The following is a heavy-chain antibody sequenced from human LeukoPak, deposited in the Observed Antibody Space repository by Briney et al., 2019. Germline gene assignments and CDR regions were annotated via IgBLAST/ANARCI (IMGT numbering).Heavy chain of an antibody. J-gene: IGHJ5*02. V-gene: IGHV4-34*01. Sequence: SETLSLTCAVYGGSFSGYYWSWIRQPPGKGLEWIGEINHSGSTNYNPSLKSRVTISVDTSKNQFSLKLSSVTAADTAVYYCARSVPHNYDSSGYYYGGLVWFDPWGQGTLVTVSS. CDR1: GGSFSGYY. CDR2: INHSGST. D-gene: IGHD3-22*01. CDR3: ARSVPHNYDSSGYYYGGLVWFDP.